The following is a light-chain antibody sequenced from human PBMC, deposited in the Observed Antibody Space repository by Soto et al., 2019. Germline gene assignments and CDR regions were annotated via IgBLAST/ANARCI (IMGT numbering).Light chain of an antibody. CDR1: QSVSTY. CDR2: DAS. J-gene: IGKJ4*01. Sequence: EVVLTQSPATLSLSPGERATLSCRASQSVSTYLAWYQHRPGQAPRLLVYDASIRATGTPARFSGGGCGTAFTLTISSLAPEDLAVYYCQLRGHWPPGATFGGGTKVEIK. V-gene: IGKV3-11*01. CDR3: QLRGHWPPGAT.